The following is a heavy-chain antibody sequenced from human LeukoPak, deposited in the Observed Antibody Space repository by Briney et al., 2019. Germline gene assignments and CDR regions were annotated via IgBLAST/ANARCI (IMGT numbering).Heavy chain of an antibody. CDR1: GFTFSSYA. D-gene: IGHD3-10*01. Sequence: PGGSLRLSCAASGFTFSSYAMSWVRQAPGQGLEWVSPISRSGGSTYYADSVKGRFTISRDKSKNTLYLQMNSLRAEDTAVYYCAKRETYYYGSGSYFLYWGQGTLVTVSS. J-gene: IGHJ4*02. V-gene: IGHV3-23*01. CDR3: AKRETYYYGSGSYFLY. CDR2: ISRSGGST.